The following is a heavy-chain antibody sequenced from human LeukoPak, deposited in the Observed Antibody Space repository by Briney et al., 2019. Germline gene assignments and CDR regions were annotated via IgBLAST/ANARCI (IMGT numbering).Heavy chain of an antibody. CDR2: IRYDGSNK. J-gene: IGHJ1*01. D-gene: IGHD3-9*01. CDR1: GFTFSSDG. Sequence: GGSLRLSCAASGFTFSSDGMHWVRQAPGKGLEWVAFIRYDGSNKYYADSVKGRFTISRDNSKNTLYLQMNSLRAEDTAVYYCAKETSLAGYHAEYFQHWGQGTLVTVSS. V-gene: IGHV3-30*02. CDR3: AKETSLAGYHAEYFQH.